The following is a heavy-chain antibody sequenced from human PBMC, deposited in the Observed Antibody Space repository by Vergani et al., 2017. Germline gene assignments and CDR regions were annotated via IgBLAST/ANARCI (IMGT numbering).Heavy chain of an antibody. J-gene: IGHJ5*02. CDR2: ISSSSSYR. CDR3: ARDPVTMVRGPPDWFDP. D-gene: IGHD3-10*01. Sequence: EVQLVESGGGVVQPGGSLRLSCAASGFTFSSYSMNWVRQAPGKGLEWVSSISSSSSYRYYADSVKGRFTISRDNAKNSLYLQMNSLRAEDTAVYYCARDPVTMVRGPPDWFDPWGQGTLVTVSS. CDR1: GFTFSSYS. V-gene: IGHV3-21*01.